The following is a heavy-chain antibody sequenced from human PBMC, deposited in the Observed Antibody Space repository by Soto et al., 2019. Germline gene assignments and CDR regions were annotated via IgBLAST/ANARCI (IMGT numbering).Heavy chain of an antibody. CDR2: IKQDGSEK. J-gene: IGHJ4*02. Sequence: GGSLRLSCAASGFTFSSYWISWVRQAPGKGLEWVANIKQDGSEKYYVDSVKGRFTISRDNAKNSLYLQMNSLRAEDTAVYYCATGGSGSYYNPPYYFDYWGQGTLVTVSS. CDR3: ATGGSGSYYNPPYYFDY. D-gene: IGHD3-10*01. V-gene: IGHV3-7*01. CDR1: GFTFSSYW.